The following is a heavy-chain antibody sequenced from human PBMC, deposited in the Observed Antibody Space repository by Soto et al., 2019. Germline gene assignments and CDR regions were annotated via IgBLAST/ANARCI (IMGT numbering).Heavy chain of an antibody. V-gene: IGHV3-33*06. CDR1: GFTFSSYA. D-gene: IGHD6-13*01. CDR2: ILYDGSNQ. Sequence: QVQLVESGGGVVQPGRSLRLSCAASGFTFSSYAMHWVRQAPGKGLAWVAAILYDGSNQYYADAVKGRFTIYRDNSKNMLYLQMNSQRVEETAVYYCAKEGRVGYSTRIFRRDNWFDPWGQGTPVTVSS. J-gene: IGHJ5*02. CDR3: AKEGRVGYSTRIFRRDNWFDP.